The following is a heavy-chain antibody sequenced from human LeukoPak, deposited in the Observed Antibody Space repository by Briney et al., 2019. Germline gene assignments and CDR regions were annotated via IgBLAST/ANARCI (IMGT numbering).Heavy chain of an antibody. V-gene: IGHV1-69*04. D-gene: IGHD2-2*01. CDR3: AREHQLLISDYYGMDV. CDR1: GATFSSYA. Sequence: SVKVSCKASGATFSSYAISWVRQAPGQGLEWMGRIIPIFGIANYAQKFQARVTITADKSTSTAYMELSSLRSEDTAVYYCAREHQLLISDYYGMDVWGQGTTVTVSS. J-gene: IGHJ6*02. CDR2: IIPIFGIA.